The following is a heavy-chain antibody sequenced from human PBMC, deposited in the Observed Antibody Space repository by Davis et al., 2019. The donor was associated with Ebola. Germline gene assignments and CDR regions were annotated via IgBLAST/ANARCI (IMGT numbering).Heavy chain of an antibody. J-gene: IGHJ6*02. D-gene: IGHD5-18*01. CDR1: GFTFSTYG. CDR2: ISYDGRNK. V-gene: IGHV3-30*03. Sequence: GESLKISCAASGFTFSTYGMHWVRQAPGKGLEWVAVISYDGRNKYYADSVKGRFTISRDNSKNTLYLQMNSLRAEDTAVYYCARWIQPPVRASYYYGMDVWGQGTTVTVSS. CDR3: ARWIQPPVRASYYYGMDV.